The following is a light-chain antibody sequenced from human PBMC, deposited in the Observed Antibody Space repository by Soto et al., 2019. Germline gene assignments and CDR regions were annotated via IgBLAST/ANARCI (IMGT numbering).Light chain of an antibody. CDR2: EVI. Sequence: QSVLTQPASVSGAPGQSITISCTGTNSDVNYVSWHQQHPGKAPKLMIYEVINRSSGVSTRFSGSKSGNTASLTISGLQAEDEADYYCCTSTSSNTFVFGTGTRSPS. CDR3: CTSTSSNTFV. V-gene: IGLV2-14*01. CDR1: NSDVNY. J-gene: IGLJ1*01.